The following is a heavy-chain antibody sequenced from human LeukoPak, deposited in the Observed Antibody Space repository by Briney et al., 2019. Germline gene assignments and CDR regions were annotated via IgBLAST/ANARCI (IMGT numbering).Heavy chain of an antibody. D-gene: IGHD3-3*01. CDR3: ARTNAYYDFWSGYYY. V-gene: IGHV1-69*01. CDR1: GGTFSSYA. Sequence: GSSVKVSCKASGGTFSSYAISWVRQAPGQGLEWMGGIIPTFGTANYAQKFQGRVTITADESTSTAYMELSSLRSEDTAVYYCARTNAYYDFWSGYYYWGQGTLVTVSS. CDR2: IIPTFGTA. J-gene: IGHJ4*02.